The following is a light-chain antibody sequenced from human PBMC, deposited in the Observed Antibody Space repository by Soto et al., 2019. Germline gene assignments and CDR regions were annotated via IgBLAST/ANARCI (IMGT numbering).Light chain of an antibody. CDR3: QQYNGYSRT. CDR1: QRIDTW. CDR2: KAS. V-gene: IGKV1-5*03. J-gene: IGKJ1*01. Sequence: DIQMTQSPSTLSASVGDRITITCRASQRIDTWLAWYQQKPGKAPKVLIYKASYLKSGVPSRFSGSGSGTEFTLTISSLQPDDFATYYCQQYNGYSRTFGQWTKVELK.